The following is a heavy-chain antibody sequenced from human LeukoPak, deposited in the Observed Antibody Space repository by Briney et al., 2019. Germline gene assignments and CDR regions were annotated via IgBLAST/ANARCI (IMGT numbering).Heavy chain of an antibody. Sequence: ASVKVSCKASGYTFTGYYMHWVRQAPGQGLEWMGWINPNSGGTNYAQKFQGRVTMTRDTSISTAYMELSRLRSDDTAVYYCARDLRYFAGGYGMDVWGQGTTVTVSS. D-gene: IGHD3-9*01. V-gene: IGHV1-2*02. CDR3: ARDLRYFAGGYGMDV. CDR2: INPNSGGT. CDR1: GYTFTGYY. J-gene: IGHJ6*02.